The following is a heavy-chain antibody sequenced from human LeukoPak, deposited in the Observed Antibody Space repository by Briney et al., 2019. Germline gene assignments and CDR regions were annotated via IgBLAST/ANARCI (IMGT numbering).Heavy chain of an antibody. CDR3: ARVVGLNEWEPHY. CDR2: IAPYNGNT. V-gene: IGHV1-18*01. J-gene: IGHJ4*02. CDR1: GYTVTIYG. Sequence: ASVKVSCKSSGYTVTIYGISWVRQAPGQGLEWMGWIAPYNGNTDYAQKFQGRVTMTTDTSTSTAYMELRSLTSDDTAVYYCARVVGLNEWEPHYWGQGTLVTVST. D-gene: IGHD1-26*01.